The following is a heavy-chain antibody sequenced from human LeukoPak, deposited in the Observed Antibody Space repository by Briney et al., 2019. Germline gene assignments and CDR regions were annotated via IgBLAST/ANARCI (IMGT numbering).Heavy chain of an antibody. V-gene: IGHV1-2*02. D-gene: IGHD4-17*01. CDR2: INPKNGAT. Sequence: ASVKVSCKPSGYTFTSFYIHWVRQAPGQGLQGMGWINPKNGATKYSQSFRGRVTMTRDTSIDTAYMELSSLTSDDTAIYYCARPTHRLTVTTAIDYWGQGTLVTVSS. J-gene: IGHJ4*02. CDR3: ARPTHRLTVTTAIDY. CDR1: GYTFTSFY.